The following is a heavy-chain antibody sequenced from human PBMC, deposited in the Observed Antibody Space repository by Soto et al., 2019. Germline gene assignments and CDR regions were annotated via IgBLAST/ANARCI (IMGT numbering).Heavy chain of an antibody. V-gene: IGHV3-66*01. J-gene: IGHJ6*02. Sequence: EVQLVESGGGLVQPGGSLRLSCAASGFTVSSNYMSWVRQAPGKGLEWVTVIYSGGSTYYADSVKGRFTISRDNSKNTLYLQMNSLRAEDTAVYYCARDRIPTGMDVWGQGSTVTVSS. CDR2: IYSGGST. CDR3: ARDRIPTGMDV. CDR1: GFTVSSNY.